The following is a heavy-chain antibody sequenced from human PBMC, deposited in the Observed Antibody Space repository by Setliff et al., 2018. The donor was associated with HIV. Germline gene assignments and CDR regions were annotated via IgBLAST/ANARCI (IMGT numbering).Heavy chain of an antibody. J-gene: IGHJ2*01. CDR2: SNSDDSII. CDR1: GFTFSRYW. D-gene: IGHD4-17*01. V-gene: IGHV3-74*01. CDR3: ARGKVDGDDKDDGHSDL. Sequence: GGSLRLSCAASGFTFSRYWMHWVRQVPGKGLVGISRSNSDDSIISYADSVRGRYTISRDNAKNTRYLQMNSLSAEDAAVYYCARGKVDGDDKDDGHSDLWGRGTLVTVSS.